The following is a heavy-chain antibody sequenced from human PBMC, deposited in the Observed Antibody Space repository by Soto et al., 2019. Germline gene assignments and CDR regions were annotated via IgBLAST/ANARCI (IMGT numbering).Heavy chain of an antibody. CDR1: GYTFTSYA. Sequence: ASVKVSCKASGYTFTSYAISWVRQAPGQGLEWMGWISAYNGNTNYAQKLQGRVTMTTDTSTSTAYMELRCLRSDDTAVYYCARVGRQSYYDGFPVYWGQGTLVTVSS. CDR3: ARVGRQSYYDGFPVY. J-gene: IGHJ4*02. V-gene: IGHV1-18*04. CDR2: ISAYNGNT. D-gene: IGHD3-22*01.